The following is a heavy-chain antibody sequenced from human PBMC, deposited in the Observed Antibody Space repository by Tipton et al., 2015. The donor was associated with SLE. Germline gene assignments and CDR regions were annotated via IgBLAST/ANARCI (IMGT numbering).Heavy chain of an antibody. CDR3: ARDRAVGGPDAFDI. D-gene: IGHD6-13*01. CDR1: GFTFSHYW. V-gene: IGHV3-74*01. J-gene: IGHJ3*02. CDR2: INGDGSST. Sequence: SLRLSCAASGFTFSHYWMHWVRQGPGKGLVWVSRINGDGSSTTYADSVKGRFTISRDNAKNTQYLQMNSLRVEDTAVYYCARDRAVGGPDAFDIWGQGTMVTVSS.